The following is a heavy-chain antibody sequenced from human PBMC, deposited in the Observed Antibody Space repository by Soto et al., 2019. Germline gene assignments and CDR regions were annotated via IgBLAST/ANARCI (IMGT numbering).Heavy chain of an antibody. CDR2: IYWDDDK. D-gene: IGHD2-21*02. V-gene: IGHV2-5*02. CDR1: GFSLSTSGVG. J-gene: IGHJ5*02. Sequence: QITLKESGPTLVKPTQTLTLTCTFSGFSLSTSGVGVGWIRQPPGKALEWLALIYWDDDKRYSPSLKSRLTITKXXSXNXVVLTMTNMDPVDTATYYCAHTPLSTVVTPTESFDPWGQGTLVTVSS. CDR3: AHTPLSTVVTPTESFDP.